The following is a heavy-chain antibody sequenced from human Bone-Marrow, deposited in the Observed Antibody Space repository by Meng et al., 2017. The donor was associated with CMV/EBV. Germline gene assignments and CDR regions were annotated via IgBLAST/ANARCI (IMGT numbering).Heavy chain of an antibody. D-gene: IGHD2-8*02. J-gene: IGHJ4*02. Sequence: KGSGYRFPSYLISWVRQMPGKGLEWMGRIVPSDSYATSRPSFQGHVTISADRSISTAYLQWSSLKASDTAMYYCAVERVVYAYHMDYWGQGTLVTVSS. V-gene: IGHV5-10-1*01. CDR1: GYRFPSYL. CDR3: AVERVVYAYHMDY. CDR2: IVPSDSYA.